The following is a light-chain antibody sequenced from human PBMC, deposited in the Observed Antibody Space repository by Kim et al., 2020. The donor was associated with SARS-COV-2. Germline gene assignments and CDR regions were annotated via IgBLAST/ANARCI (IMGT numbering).Light chain of an antibody. V-gene: IGKV3-20*01. Sequence: VVLTQSPGTLSLSPGERATLSCRASQSVSSSYLAWYQQKPGQAPRLLIYGASSRATGIPGRFSGSGSGTDFTLTISRLEPDDFAVYYCQHYGSALTWTFGQGTKVDIK. J-gene: IGKJ1*01. CDR1: QSVSSSY. CDR3: QHYGSALTWT. CDR2: GAS.